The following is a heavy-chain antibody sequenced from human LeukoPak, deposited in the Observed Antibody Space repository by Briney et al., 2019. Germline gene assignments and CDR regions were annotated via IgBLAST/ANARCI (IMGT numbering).Heavy chain of an antibody. CDR3: AKSIAAVGTVFEI. CDR1: GFIFSSYA. Sequence: GGSLRLSCAASGFIFSSYAMHWVRQAPGKGLEWVAVIWFDGSNQYYGDSVKGRFTISRDNSKNTLYLQMNSLRAEDTAVYYCAKSIAAVGTVFEIWAKGQWSPSLQ. J-gene: IGHJ3*02. V-gene: IGHV3-33*06. D-gene: IGHD6-13*01. CDR2: IWFDGSNQ.